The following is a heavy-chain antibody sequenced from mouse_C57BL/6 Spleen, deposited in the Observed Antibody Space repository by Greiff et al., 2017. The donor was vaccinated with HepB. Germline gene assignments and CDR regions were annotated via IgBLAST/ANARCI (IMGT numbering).Heavy chain of an antibody. CDR1: GFTFSDYY. Sequence: EVKLMESGGGLVQPGGSLKLSCAASGFTFSDYYMYWVRQTPEKRLEWVAYISNGGGSTYYPDTVKGRFTISRDNAKNTLYLQMSRLKSEDTAMYYCARRRAYWGQGTLVTVSA. CDR3: ARRRAY. V-gene: IGHV5-12*01. CDR2: ISNGGGST. J-gene: IGHJ3*01.